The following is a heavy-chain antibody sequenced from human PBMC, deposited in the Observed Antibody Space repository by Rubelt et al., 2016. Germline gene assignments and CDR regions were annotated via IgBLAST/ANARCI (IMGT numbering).Heavy chain of an antibody. Sequence: RGESGGDLVQPGGSLRLSCAASGCTLSPSWMSWVRQAPGKGLEWVAQINKDGSGDHYVDSVKGRFTISRDNAKNSLYQQMNSLRAEDTAVYYCAREIDYFDYWGQGTLVTVSS. CDR2: INKDGSGD. V-gene: IGHV3-7*03. CDR1: GCTLSPSW. J-gene: IGHJ4*02. CDR3: AREIDYFDY.